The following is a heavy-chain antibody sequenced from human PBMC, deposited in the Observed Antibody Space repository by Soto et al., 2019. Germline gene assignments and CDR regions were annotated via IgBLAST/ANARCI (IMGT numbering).Heavy chain of an antibody. J-gene: IGHJ6*02. CDR1: GFTFSTYW. V-gene: IGHV3-7*01. Sequence: GGSLRLSCAASGFTFSTYWMSWVRQAPGKGLEWLANINSSGSTKYYVDSVKGLFTISRDNAKNSLYLQMNSLRDEDTAVYYCARDRVPYSSGWYSVNYYYGMDVWGQGTTVTVSS. D-gene: IGHD6-19*01. CDR3: ARDRVPYSSGWYSVNYYYGMDV. CDR2: INSSGSTK.